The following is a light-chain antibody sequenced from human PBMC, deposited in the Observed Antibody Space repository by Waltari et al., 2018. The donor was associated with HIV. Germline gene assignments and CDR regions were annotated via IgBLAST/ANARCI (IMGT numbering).Light chain of an antibody. CDR2: WAS. CDR3: QQYYTTPRT. Sequence: DIVMTQSPDSLAVSLGERATINCKSSQSILKNSNNRNYLVWYQQKAGQPPKVLIDWASLRESGVPDRFSGSGSGTDFTLTINSLQAEDVAVYYCQQYYTTPRTFGQGTKVEIK. V-gene: IGKV4-1*01. J-gene: IGKJ1*01. CDR1: QSILKNSNNRNY.